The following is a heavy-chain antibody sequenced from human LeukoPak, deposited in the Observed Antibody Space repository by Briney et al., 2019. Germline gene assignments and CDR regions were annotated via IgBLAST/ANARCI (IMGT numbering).Heavy chain of an antibody. D-gene: IGHD3-22*01. Sequence: PGGSLRLSCAASGFTFSNAWMSWVRQAPGKGLEWVGRIKSKTDGGTTDYAAPVKGRFTISRDNAKNSLYLQMNSLRAEDTAVYYSARGRYYDSSLLSDAFDIWGQGTMATVSS. CDR1: GFTFSNAW. CDR3: ARGRYYDSSLLSDAFDI. CDR2: IKSKTDGGTT. J-gene: IGHJ3*02. V-gene: IGHV3-15*01.